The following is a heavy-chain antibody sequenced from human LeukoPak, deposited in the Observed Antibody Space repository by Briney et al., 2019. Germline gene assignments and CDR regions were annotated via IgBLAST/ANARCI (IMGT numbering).Heavy chain of an antibody. CDR2: INHSGST. CDR1: GGSFSGYY. V-gene: IGHV4-34*01. CDR3: AREGYYYDSSGYYYVRYFDY. D-gene: IGHD3-22*01. J-gene: IGHJ4*02. Sequence: SETLSLTCAVYGGSFSGYYWSWIRQPPGKGLEWIGEINHSGSTNYNPSLKSRVTISVDTSKNQFSLKLSSVTAADTAVYYCAREGYYYDSSGYYYVRYFDYWGQGTLVTVSS.